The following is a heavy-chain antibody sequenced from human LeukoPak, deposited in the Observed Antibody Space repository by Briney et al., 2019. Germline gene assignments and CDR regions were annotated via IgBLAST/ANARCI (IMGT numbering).Heavy chain of an antibody. Sequence: GGSLRLSCAASGFTFSSYAMSWVRQAPGKGLEWVSAISGSGGSTYYADSVKGRFTISRDNAKNSLYLQMNSLRAEDTAVYYCARDFVGIDYWGQGTLVTVSS. CDR2: ISGSGGST. CDR1: GFTFSSYA. CDR3: ARDFVGIDY. V-gene: IGHV3-23*01. D-gene: IGHD2-21*01. J-gene: IGHJ4*02.